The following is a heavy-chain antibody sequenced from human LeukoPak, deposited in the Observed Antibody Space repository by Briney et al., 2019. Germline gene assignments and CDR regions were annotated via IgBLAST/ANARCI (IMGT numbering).Heavy chain of an antibody. Sequence: ASVKVSCKASGYTFTSYGISWVRQAPGQGLEWMGWISAYNGNTNYAQRLQGRVTMTTDTSTSTAYMELRSLRSDDTAVYYCASSIVGAPVGRDWGQGTLVTVSS. CDR2: ISAYNGNT. CDR1: GYTFTSYG. D-gene: IGHD1-26*01. CDR3: ASSIVGAPVGRD. J-gene: IGHJ4*02. V-gene: IGHV1-18*01.